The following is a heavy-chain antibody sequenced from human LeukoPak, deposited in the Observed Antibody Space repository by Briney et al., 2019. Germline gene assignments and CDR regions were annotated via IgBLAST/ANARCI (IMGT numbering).Heavy chain of an antibody. V-gene: IGHV3-30*04. CDR1: GFTFGTYA. Sequence: GGSLRLSCAASGFTFGTYAMHWVRQAPGKGLEWVAVILSDGSIQNSADSVRGRFIISRDNSKNTLFLQMNRLRTEDTAVYYCARGAILGGYNLIDDWGQGTLVAVSS. J-gene: IGHJ4*02. CDR2: ILSDGSIQ. D-gene: IGHD1-26*01. CDR3: ARGAILGGYNLIDD.